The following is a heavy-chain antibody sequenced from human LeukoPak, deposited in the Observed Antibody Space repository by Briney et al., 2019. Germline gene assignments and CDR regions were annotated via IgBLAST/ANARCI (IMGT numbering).Heavy chain of an antibody. CDR2: IYYSGST. CDR1: GGSISNGDYY. V-gene: IGHV4-30-4*01. Sequence: SETLSLTCTVSGGSISNGDYYWSWIRQPPGKGLEGIGYIYYSGSTYYNPSLKSRVTISVDTSKNQFSLRLSSVAAADTAVYYCAQTKFRYYDFWSGDFDYWGQGTLVTVSS. D-gene: IGHD3-3*01. CDR3: AQTKFRYYDFWSGDFDY. J-gene: IGHJ4*02.